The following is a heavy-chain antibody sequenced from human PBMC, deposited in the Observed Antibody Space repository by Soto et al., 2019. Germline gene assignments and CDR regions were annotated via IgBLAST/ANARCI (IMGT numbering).Heavy chain of an antibody. CDR3: ARGFGPNQRGYRGYSL. CDR2: LNQSGNT. Sequence: QVQLQQWGAGLLKPSDTLSLTCAVSTGPFSAYYWSWIRQSPGKGLEWIGDLNQSGNTNYNPSLKGRVPNSVATPNKPFSLQLVPVTAADSALYSCARGFGPNQRGYRGYSLWGRGTPVTVSA. J-gene: IGHJ4*02. V-gene: IGHV4-34*01. CDR1: TGPFSAYY. D-gene: IGHD5-12*01.